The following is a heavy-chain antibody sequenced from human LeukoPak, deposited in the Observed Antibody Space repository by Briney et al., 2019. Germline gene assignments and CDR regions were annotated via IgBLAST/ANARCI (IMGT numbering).Heavy chain of an antibody. CDR3: ARHLRSMVRGVITTYYYYGMDV. J-gene: IGHJ6*02. V-gene: IGHV4-59*08. CDR2: IYYSVST. CDR1: GGSISSYY. D-gene: IGHD3-10*01. Sequence: SETLSLTCTVSGGSISSYYWSWIRQPPGKGLEWIGYIYYSVSTNYNPSLKSRVTISVDTSKNQFSLKLSSVTAADTAVYYCARHLRSMVRGVITTYYYYGMDVWGQGTTVTVSS.